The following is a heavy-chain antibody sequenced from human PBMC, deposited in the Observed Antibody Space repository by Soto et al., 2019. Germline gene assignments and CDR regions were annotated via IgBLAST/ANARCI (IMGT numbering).Heavy chain of an antibody. CDR1: GFTFSTYA. V-gene: IGHV3-23*01. D-gene: IGHD3-10*01. CDR2: ISGSGDNT. CDR3: AKVREKWRSGSYKSPFDY. Sequence: GGSLRLSCAGSGFTFSTYAMSWVRQAPGKGLEWVSGISGSGDNTYYADSVKGRFTISRDNSKNTLYLQMNSLRAEDTAVYYCAKVREKWRSGSYKSPFDYWGQGTLVTVSS. J-gene: IGHJ4*02.